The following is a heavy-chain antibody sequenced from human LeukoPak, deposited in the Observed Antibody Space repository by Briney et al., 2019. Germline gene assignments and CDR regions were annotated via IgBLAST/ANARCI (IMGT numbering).Heavy chain of an antibody. CDR3: AVETTVVSDAFDI. D-gene: IGHD4-17*01. Sequence: ASVKVSCKASGYTFTSSGISWVRQAPGQGLEWMGWISAYNGNTNYAQKLQGRVTMTTDTSTSTAYMELRSLRSDDTAVYYCAVETTVVSDAFDIWGQGTMVTVSS. J-gene: IGHJ3*02. V-gene: IGHV1-18*01. CDR1: GYTFTSSG. CDR2: ISAYNGNT.